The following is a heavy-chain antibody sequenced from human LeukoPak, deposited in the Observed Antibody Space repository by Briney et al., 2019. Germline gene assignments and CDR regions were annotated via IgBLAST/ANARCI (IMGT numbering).Heavy chain of an antibody. D-gene: IGHD2-2*02. Sequence: GGSLRLSCAASGFTFSDHYMSWIRLAPGKGLEWVPSISTSGTTMYYADSVKGRSTISRDNAKNSLYLQMNSLRAEDTAVYYCARSGHCISTSCYSIWRRSLYGMDVWGQGTTVTVSS. CDR2: ISTSGTTM. V-gene: IGHV3-11*01. J-gene: IGHJ6*02. CDR3: ARSGHCISTSCYSIWRRSLYGMDV. CDR1: GFTFSDHY.